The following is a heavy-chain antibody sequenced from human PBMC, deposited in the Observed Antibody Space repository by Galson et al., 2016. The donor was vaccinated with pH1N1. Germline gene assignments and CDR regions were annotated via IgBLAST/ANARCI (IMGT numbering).Heavy chain of an antibody. D-gene: IGHD6-19*01. CDR1: GFAFSSYE. Sequence: SLRLSCAASGFAFSSYEMNWVRQAPGKGLEWVSHISRSGSTIHYADSVKGRFTVSRDNAKNSLYLQMNSLRAEDTAVYYCARGKRSIGWTTVDYWGQGTLVTVSS. CDR3: ARGKRSIGWTTVDY. CDR2: ISRSGSTI. V-gene: IGHV3-48*03. J-gene: IGHJ4*02.